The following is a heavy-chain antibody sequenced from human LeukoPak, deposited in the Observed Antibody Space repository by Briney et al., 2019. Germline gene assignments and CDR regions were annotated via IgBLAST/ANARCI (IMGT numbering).Heavy chain of an antibody. V-gene: IGHV3-23*01. CDR3: ARRIGGTKDY. CDR2: IDGGGGGT. CDR1: GFTFSNDV. Sequence: GGSLRLSCGASGFTFSNDVMSWVRQAPGKGPEWVSSIDGGGGGTDYADSVRGRFTISRDNFKNTSYLQMNSLRADDTAVYYCARRIGGTKDYWGQGAQVTVSS. J-gene: IGHJ4*02. D-gene: IGHD3-3*01.